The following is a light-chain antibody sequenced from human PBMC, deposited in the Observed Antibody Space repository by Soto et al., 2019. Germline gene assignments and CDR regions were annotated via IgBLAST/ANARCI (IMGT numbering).Light chain of an antibody. J-gene: IGKJ1*01. CDR1: QSFLNSNGYNY. CDR2: LGS. V-gene: IGKV2-28*01. CDR3: MQALQAPLT. Sequence: IVMTQSPLSLSVTPGEPASISCRSSQSFLNSNGYNYLDWYLQKPGQSPQLLIYLGSSRASGVPDRFSGSGSGTDFTLTISRVEAEDVGFYYCMQALQAPLTFGQGTKVDIK.